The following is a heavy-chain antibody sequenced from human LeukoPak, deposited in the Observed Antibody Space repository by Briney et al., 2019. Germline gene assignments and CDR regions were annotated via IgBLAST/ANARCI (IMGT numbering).Heavy chain of an antibody. CDR2: IYYSGST. CDR1: GGSISSGDYY. D-gene: IGHD3-10*01. Sequence: SETLSLTCTVSGGSISSGDYYWSWIRQPPGKGLEWIGYIYYSGSTYYNPSLKSRVTISVDTPKNQFSLKLSSVTAADTAVYYCARGSEYWFDPWGQGTLVTVSS. V-gene: IGHV4-30-4*01. CDR3: ARGSEYWFDP. J-gene: IGHJ5*02.